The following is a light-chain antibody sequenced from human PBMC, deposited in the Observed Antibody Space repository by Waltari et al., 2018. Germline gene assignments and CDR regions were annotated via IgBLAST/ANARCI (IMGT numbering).Light chain of an antibody. J-gene: IGKJ2*03. V-gene: IGKV2-30*02. CDR1: QSLVHSNGNTY. CDR3: GQGAHLPPYS. Sequence: DVVMTQSPLSLPITPGQPASISCRSSQSLVHSNGNTYLSWYQQKSGQLPRLLIYQVSNRYAGVPDRFSGSGAGTDFTMKISRVEAEDVGVYYCGQGAHLPPYSFGQGTKVEIK. CDR2: QVS.